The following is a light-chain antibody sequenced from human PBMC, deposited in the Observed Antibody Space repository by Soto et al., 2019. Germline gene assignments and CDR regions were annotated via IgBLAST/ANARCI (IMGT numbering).Light chain of an antibody. V-gene: IGKV1D-16*01. Sequence: DIQMTQSPSSLSASVGDRVTISCRASQGLSRWLGWYKQKPEKAPTSLLYALSSLQSGVPSRFSSSGFVTSFTLTISSLQPEDFGTYYCQQYHTYPYTCGQGTKLE. CDR1: QGLSRW. J-gene: IGKJ2*01. CDR2: ALS. CDR3: QQYHTYPYT.